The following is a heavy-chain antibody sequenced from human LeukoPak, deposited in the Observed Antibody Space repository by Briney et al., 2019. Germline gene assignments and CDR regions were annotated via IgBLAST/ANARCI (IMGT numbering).Heavy chain of an antibody. CDR3: AKDWVDTPQQWLVL. Sequence: PGGSLRLSCAASGFTFSSYAMSWVRQAPGKGLEWVSAISGSGGSTYYADSVKGRFTISRDNSKNTLYLQMNSLRAEDTAVYYCAKDWVDTPQQWLVLWGQGTLVTVSS. CDR1: GFTFSSYA. J-gene: IGHJ4*02. V-gene: IGHV3-23*01. CDR2: ISGSGGST. D-gene: IGHD6-19*01.